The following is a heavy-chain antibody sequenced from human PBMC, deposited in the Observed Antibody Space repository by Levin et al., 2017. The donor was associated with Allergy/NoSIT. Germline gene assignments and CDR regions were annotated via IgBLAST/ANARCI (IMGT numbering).Heavy chain of an antibody. CDR2: ISSSSSYT. V-gene: IGHV3-11*03. CDR1: GFTFSDYY. CDR3: ARNYGSGSYIKGTYYFDY. D-gene: IGHD3-10*01. J-gene: IGHJ4*02. Sequence: GGSLRLSCAASGFTFSDYYMSWIRQAPGKGLEWVSYISSSSSYTNYADSVKGRFTISRDNAKNSLYLQMNSLRAEDTAVYYCARNYGSGSYIKGTYYFDYWGQGTLVTVSS.